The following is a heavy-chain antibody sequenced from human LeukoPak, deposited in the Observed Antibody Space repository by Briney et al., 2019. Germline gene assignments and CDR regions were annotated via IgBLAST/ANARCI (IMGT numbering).Heavy chain of an antibody. CDR2: IYYSGST. V-gene: IGHV4-59*01. CDR1: GGSISSYY. D-gene: IGHD3-9*01. Sequence: SETLSLTCTVSGGSISSYYWSWIRQPPGKGLEWIGYIYYSGSTNHNPSLKSRVTISVDTSKNQFSLKLSSVTAADTAVYYCARVKVPTYYDILTGYLEAFDIWGQGTMVTVSS. CDR3: ARVKVPTYYDILTGYLEAFDI. J-gene: IGHJ3*02.